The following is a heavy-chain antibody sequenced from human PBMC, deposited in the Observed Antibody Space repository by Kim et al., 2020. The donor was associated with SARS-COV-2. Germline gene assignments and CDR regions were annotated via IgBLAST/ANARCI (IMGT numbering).Heavy chain of an antibody. CDR2: IYYSGST. Sequence: SETLSLTCTVSGGSISSGGYYWSWIRQHPGKGLEWIGYIYYSGSTYYNPSLKSRVTISVDTSKNQFSLKLSSVTAADTAVYYCARVLGYCSGGNCYPWRWFDPWGQGTLVTVSS. V-gene: IGHV4-31*03. CDR3: ARVLGYCSGGNCYPWRWFDP. CDR1: GGSISSGGYY. D-gene: IGHD2-15*01. J-gene: IGHJ5*02.